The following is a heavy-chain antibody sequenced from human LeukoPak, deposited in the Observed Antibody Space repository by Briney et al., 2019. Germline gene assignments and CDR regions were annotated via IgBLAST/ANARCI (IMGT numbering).Heavy chain of an antibody. CDR2: INQDGSEK. CDR3: ARVQGSSGPGIFEY. V-gene: IGHV3-7*01. CDR1: GFTFSNYW. Sequence: GGSLRLSCAASGFTFSNYWMSWVRQAPGKGLEWVANINQDGSEKYYVDSVKGRFTISRDNARSSLYLQMNSRRVEDTAVYYCARVQGSSGPGIFEYWGQGTLVPVSS. J-gene: IGHJ4*02. D-gene: IGHD6-19*01.